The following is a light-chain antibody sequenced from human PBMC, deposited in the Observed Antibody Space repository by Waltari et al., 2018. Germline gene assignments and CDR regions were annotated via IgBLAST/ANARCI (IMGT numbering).Light chain of an antibody. Sequence: QLVLTQSPSASASLGASVRLTCTLSSGPSSHTIAWPQQQPEEGPRYLMKVNSDGSHSKGDEIPDRFSGSGSGAERYLTISSVQSEDEADYYCQTGGHGTWVFGGGTKLTVL. V-gene: IGLV4-69*02. CDR2: VNSDGSH. CDR3: QTGGHGTWV. CDR1: SGPSSHT. J-gene: IGLJ3*02.